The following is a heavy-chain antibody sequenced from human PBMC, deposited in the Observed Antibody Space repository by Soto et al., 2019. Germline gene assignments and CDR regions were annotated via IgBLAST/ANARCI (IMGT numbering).Heavy chain of an antibody. D-gene: IGHD2-2*01. V-gene: IGHV4-34*01. Sequence: LSLTCAVYGGSFSGYYWSWIRQPPGKGLEWIGEINHSGSTNYNPSLKSRVTISVDTSKNQFSLKLSSVTAADTAVYYCARQGYCSSTSCYNYYYYGMDVWGQGTTVTVSS. CDR3: ARQGYCSSTSCYNYYYYGMDV. CDR1: GGSFSGYY. CDR2: INHSGST. J-gene: IGHJ6*02.